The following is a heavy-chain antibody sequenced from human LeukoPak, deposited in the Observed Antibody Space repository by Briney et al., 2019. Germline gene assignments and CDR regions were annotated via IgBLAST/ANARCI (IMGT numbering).Heavy chain of an antibody. J-gene: IGHJ4*02. CDR2: IYRSGST. CDR3: ARVNWICDY. Sequence: SETLSLTCAVSGYSISNGYHWGWIRQPPGKGLEWIGSIYRSGSTYYNPSLKSRVTISVDTSKNDFSLRLSSVTAADTAVYYCARVNWICDYWGQGTLVTLSA. CDR1: GYSISNGYH. V-gene: IGHV4-38-2*01. D-gene: IGHD1-20*01.